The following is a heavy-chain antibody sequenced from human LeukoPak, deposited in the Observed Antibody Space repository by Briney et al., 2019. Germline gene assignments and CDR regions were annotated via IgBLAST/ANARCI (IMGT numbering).Heavy chain of an antibody. J-gene: IGHJ3*02. CDR1: GYSFTSYW. CDR2: IYPGDSDT. CDR3: ARQGEQWLARGDAFDI. V-gene: IGHV5-51*01. D-gene: IGHD6-19*01. Sequence: GESLKISCKGSGYSFTSYWIGWVRQMPGKGLEWMGIIYPGDSDTRYSPSFQGQVTISADKSISTAYLQWSSLKASDTAMYYCARQGEQWLARGDAFDIWGQGTMVTVSS.